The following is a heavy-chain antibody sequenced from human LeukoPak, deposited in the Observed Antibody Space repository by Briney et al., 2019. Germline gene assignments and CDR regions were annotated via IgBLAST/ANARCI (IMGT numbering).Heavy chain of an antibody. J-gene: IGHJ4*02. CDR3: ARLGRNSSGYRARPYYFDY. CDR2: IYTSGST. D-gene: IGHD3-22*01. V-gene: IGHV4-4*07. CDR1: GGSISSSY. Sequence: SETLSLTCTVSGGSISSSYWSWIRQPAGKGLEWIGRIYTSGSTNYNPSLKSRVTMSVDTAKNQFSLKLSSVTAADTAVYYCARLGRNSSGYRARPYYFDYWGQGTLVTVSS.